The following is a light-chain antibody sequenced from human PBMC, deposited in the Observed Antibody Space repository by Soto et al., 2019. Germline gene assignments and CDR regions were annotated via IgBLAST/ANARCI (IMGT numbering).Light chain of an antibody. Sequence: EIVLTQSPGTLSLSPGERATLSCRASQSVSNNYLAWYQQKPGQAPRLLIYGASTRATDMPGRFSGRGAGAEFTLTISSLQSEDSAVYYCQQYHSWPAFGQGTKVDIK. CDR1: QSVSNN. CDR3: QQYHSWPA. CDR2: GAS. V-gene: IGKV3-15*01. J-gene: IGKJ1*01.